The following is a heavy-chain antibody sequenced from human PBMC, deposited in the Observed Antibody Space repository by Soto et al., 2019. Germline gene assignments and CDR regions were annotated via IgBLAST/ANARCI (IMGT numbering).Heavy chain of an antibody. J-gene: IGHJ6*02. V-gene: IGHV1-69*01. D-gene: IGHD2-2*01. CDR2: SIPISGTA. CDR3: ARSQGSSTSIELYYHYYYGMDV. Sequence: QVRLVQSGAEVKKPGSSVKVSCKASGGTFSSYALSWVRQAPGQGLEWMGGSIPISGTANYAQQFQGRVTITADESTSTAYMELSRLRSEATAVYYCARSQGSSTSIELYYHYYYGMDVWGQGTTVTVSS. CDR1: GGTFSSYA.